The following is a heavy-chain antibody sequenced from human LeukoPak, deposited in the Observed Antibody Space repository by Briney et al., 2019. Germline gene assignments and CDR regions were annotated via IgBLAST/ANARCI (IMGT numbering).Heavy chain of an antibody. D-gene: IGHD4-23*01. J-gene: IGHJ4*02. CDR3: ARDRGYGGIFDY. CDR2: IYSSGST. CDR1: GGSISSYY. Sequence: SETLSLTCTVSGGSISSYYWSWIRQPPGKGLEWIGYIYSSGSTKYSPSLKSRVAISLGTSKNDFSLRLSSVTAADTAVYYCARDRGYGGIFDYWGRGTLVTVYS. V-gene: IGHV4-59*13.